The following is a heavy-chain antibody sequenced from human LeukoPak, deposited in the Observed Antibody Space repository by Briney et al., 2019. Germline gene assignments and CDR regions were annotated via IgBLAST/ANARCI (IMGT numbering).Heavy chain of an antibody. V-gene: IGHV4-61*02. Sequence: SETLSLTCTVSGGSISSGSYYWSWIRQPAGKGLEWIGPIYTSGSTNYNPSLKSRVTISVDTSKNQFSLKLSSVTAADTAVYYCARSPDYYDSSGLDYWGQGTLVTVSS. CDR2: IYTSGST. CDR3: ARSPDYYDSSGLDY. J-gene: IGHJ4*02. D-gene: IGHD3-22*01. CDR1: GGSISSGSYY.